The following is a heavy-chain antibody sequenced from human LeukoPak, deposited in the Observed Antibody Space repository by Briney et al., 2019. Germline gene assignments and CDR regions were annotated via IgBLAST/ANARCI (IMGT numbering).Heavy chain of an antibody. J-gene: IGHJ4*02. Sequence: PGGSLRLSCAASGFTLDDYAMHWVRQAPGKGLEWVSLISGDGGSTYYADSVKGRFTISRDNSKNSLYLQMNSLRTEDTALYYCAKDRIQLWLRGGFDYWGQGTLVTVSS. V-gene: IGHV3-43*02. CDR1: GFTLDDYA. CDR3: AKDRIQLWLRGGFDY. D-gene: IGHD5-18*01. CDR2: ISGDGGST.